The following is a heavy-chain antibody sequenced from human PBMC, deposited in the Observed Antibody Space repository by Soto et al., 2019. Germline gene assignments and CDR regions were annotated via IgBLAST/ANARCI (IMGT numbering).Heavy chain of an antibody. CDR3: ARRPYDFWSGYPDY. D-gene: IGHD3-3*01. J-gene: IGHJ4*02. Sequence: ASVKVSCKASGYTFTSYGISWVRQAPGQGLEWMGWISAYNGNTNYAQKLQGRVTMTTDTSTSTAYMELRSLRSDDTAVYYCARRPYDFWSGYPDYWGQGTMVTVYS. CDR1: GYTFTSYG. V-gene: IGHV1-18*04. CDR2: ISAYNGNT.